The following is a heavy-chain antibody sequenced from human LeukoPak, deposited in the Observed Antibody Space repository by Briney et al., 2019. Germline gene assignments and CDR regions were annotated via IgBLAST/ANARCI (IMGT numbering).Heavy chain of an antibody. Sequence: ASVKVSCKASGYTFSNYGITWVRQAPGQGLEWMGWISAYNGDTDYALRVQGRVTLTTDTSTTTANMELRSLTSDDTAVYFCARGPYCSSTSCFGQYYYYHAMDVWGQGTPVTVSS. CDR2: ISAYNGDT. CDR3: ARGPYCSSTSCFGQYYYYHAMDV. CDR1: GYTFSNYG. D-gene: IGHD2-2*01. J-gene: IGHJ6*02. V-gene: IGHV1-18*01.